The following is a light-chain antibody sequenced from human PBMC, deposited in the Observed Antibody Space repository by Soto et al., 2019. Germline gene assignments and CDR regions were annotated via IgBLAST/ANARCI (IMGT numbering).Light chain of an antibody. Sequence: QSVLTQPPSVSGSPGQSFTISCTGTSSDVGSYNRVSWYQQPPGTAPKLMIYEVSNRPSGVPDRFSGSKSGNTASLTISGLQAEDEADYYCSSYTSSSTDVFGTGNKVTVL. CDR3: SSYTSSSTDV. CDR1: SSDVGSYNR. J-gene: IGLJ1*01. CDR2: EVS. V-gene: IGLV2-18*02.